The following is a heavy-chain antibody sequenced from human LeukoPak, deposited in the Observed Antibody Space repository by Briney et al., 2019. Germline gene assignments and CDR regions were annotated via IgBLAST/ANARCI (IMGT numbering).Heavy chain of an antibody. V-gene: IGHV4-34*01. Sequence: SETLSLTCAVYGGSFSGYYWSWIRQPPGKGLEWIGEINHSGSTNYNPSLKSRVTISVDASKNQFSLKLSSVTAADTAVYYCARGRPPLYKQHLTYYFDYWGQGTLVTVSS. CDR2: INHSGST. D-gene: IGHD6-13*01. CDR3: ARGRPPLYKQHLTYYFDY. CDR1: GGSFSGYY. J-gene: IGHJ4*02.